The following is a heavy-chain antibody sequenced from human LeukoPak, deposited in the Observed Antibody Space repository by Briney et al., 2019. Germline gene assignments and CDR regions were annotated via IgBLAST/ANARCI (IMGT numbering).Heavy chain of an antibody. Sequence: GGSLRLSCAASGFTVSSNYMSWVREAPGEGREWVSVIYSGGSTYYADSVPGRFTISRDNSKNTLYLQMNSLRAEDTAVYYCARERVVVVAATSYYYGMDVWGQGTTVTVSS. D-gene: IGHD2-15*01. J-gene: IGHJ6*02. V-gene: IGHV3-66*01. CDR2: IYSGGST. CDR1: GFTVSSNY. CDR3: ARERVVVVAATSYYYGMDV.